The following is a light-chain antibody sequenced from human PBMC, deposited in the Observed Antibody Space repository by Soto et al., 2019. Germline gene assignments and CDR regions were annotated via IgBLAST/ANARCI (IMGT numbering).Light chain of an antibody. CDR1: QSISSSY. V-gene: IGKV3-15*01. J-gene: IGKJ4*01. CDR2: GAS. Sequence: EFVFTRSPGTLSLSPGTRATLSCRASQSISSSYLAWYQQRPGQAPRLLIYGASSRATDIPARFSGSGSGTEFTLTISSLQSDDYAVYYCQQYNNLPRTFGGGTKVDIK. CDR3: QQYNNLPRT.